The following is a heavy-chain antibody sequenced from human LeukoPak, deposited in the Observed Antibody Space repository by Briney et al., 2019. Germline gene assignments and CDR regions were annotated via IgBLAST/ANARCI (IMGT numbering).Heavy chain of an antibody. D-gene: IGHD3-10*01. Sequence: SETLSLTCTVSGGSISSSSYYWGWIRQPPGKGLEWIGSIYYSGSTYYNPSLKSRVTISVDTSKNQFSLKLSSVTAADTAVYYCARQVVREAGHDYWGQGTLVTVSS. V-gene: IGHV4-39*01. CDR3: ARQVVREAGHDY. CDR1: GGSISSSSYY. CDR2: IYYSGST. J-gene: IGHJ4*02.